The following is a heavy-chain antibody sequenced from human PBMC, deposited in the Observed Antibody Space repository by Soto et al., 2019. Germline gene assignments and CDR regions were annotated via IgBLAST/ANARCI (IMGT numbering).Heavy chain of an antibody. Sequence: HLQESGPGLVKPSGTLSLTCGVSGGSVISSSWWTWVRQSPEKGLEWIGEIYHAGSPNYNPSFQSRINISVDRSKNTFSLRLTSVTAADAAIYYCARGSSFRGDFDVWGQGTTVTVSS. V-gene: IGHV4-4*02. CDR1: GGSVISSSW. CDR2: IYHAGSP. D-gene: IGHD2-21*01. J-gene: IGHJ3*01. CDR3: ARGSSFRGDFDV.